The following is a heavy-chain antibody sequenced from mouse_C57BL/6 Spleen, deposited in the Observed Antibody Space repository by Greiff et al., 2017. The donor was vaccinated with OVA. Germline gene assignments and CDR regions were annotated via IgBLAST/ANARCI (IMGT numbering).Heavy chain of an antibody. CDR1: GFNFKNTY. Sequence: VQLQQSVAELVRPGASVKFSCTASGFNFKNTYMHWVKQRPEQGLEWIGRIDPANGNTKYAPKFQGKATITADTSSNTAYLQLSSLTSEDTAIYYCLYGSSYRDYWGQGTTLTVSS. D-gene: IGHD1-1*01. CDR3: LYGSSYRDY. J-gene: IGHJ2*01. CDR2: IDPANGNT. V-gene: IGHV14-3*01.